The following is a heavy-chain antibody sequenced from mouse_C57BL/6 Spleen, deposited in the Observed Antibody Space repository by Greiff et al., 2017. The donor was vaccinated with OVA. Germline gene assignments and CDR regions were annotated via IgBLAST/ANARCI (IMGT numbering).Heavy chain of an antibody. J-gene: IGHJ4*01. D-gene: IGHD1-1*01. CDR3: ARLITTGLAMVF. CDR2: ISSGGSYT. Sequence: EVMLVESGGDLVKPGGSLKLSCAASGFTFSSYGMSWVRQTPDTRLEWVATISSGGSYTYYTDSVKGRFTISRDNANNTLYRQMSSLKSEDTALYYCARLITTGLAMVFWCQGTSVTVSS. V-gene: IGHV5-6*01. CDR1: GFTFSSYG.